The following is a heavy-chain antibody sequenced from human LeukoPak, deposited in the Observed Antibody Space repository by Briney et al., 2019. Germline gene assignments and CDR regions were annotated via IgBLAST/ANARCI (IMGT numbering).Heavy chain of an antibody. CDR1: GGTFSSYA. V-gene: IGHV1-69*04. CDR2: IIPILGIA. J-gene: IGHJ4*02. CDR3: ARGTTVAGRPLDY. D-gene: IGHD6-19*01. Sequence: SVKVSCKASGGTFSSYAISWVRQAPGQGLEWMGRIIPILGIANYAQKFQGRVTITADKSTSTAYMELSSLRSEDTAVYYYARGTTVAGRPLDYWGQGTLVTVSS.